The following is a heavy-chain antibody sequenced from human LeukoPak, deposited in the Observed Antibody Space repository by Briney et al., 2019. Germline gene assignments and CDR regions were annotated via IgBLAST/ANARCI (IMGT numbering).Heavy chain of an antibody. CDR2: ISYDGSNK. CDR1: GFTFSNYG. Sequence: PGGSLRLSCAASGFTFSNYGMHWVRQAPGRGLEWVVSISYDGSNKYYADSVKGRFTISRDNSKNTLYLQMNSLRAEDTAVYYCAKDIRGYSYGYIDYWGQGTLVTVSS. D-gene: IGHD5-18*01. V-gene: IGHV3-30*18. J-gene: IGHJ4*02. CDR3: AKDIRGYSYGYIDY.